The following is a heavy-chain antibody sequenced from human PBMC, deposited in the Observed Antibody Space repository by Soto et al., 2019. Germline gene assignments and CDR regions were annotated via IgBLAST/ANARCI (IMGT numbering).Heavy chain of an antibody. D-gene: IGHD5-12*01. V-gene: IGHV1-18*01. CDR2: ISAYNGNT. Sequence: ASVKVSCKASGYTFTTYGVSWVRQAPGQGLEWMGWISAYNGNTNYAQKLQGRLTMTTDTSTSTVYMELRNLSSDDTAVYYCTRPKNELRFYSYNGIDVWGQGTTVTVS. J-gene: IGHJ6*02. CDR1: GYTFTTYG. CDR3: TRPKNELRFYSYNGIDV.